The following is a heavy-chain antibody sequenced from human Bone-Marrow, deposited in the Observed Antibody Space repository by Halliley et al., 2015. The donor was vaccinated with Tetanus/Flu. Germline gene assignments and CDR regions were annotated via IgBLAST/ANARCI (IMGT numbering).Heavy chain of an antibody. D-gene: IGHD3-16*01. V-gene: IGHV4-59*01. CDR3: ARDLHNWHYWGGWLAP. CDR2: VYYSGTP. Sequence: YVYYSGTPNVTPPLKSRVAISLDTSKNQFSLNLTSVTAADTAVYYCARDLHNWHYWGGWLAPWGQGTLVTVSS. J-gene: IGHJ5*02.